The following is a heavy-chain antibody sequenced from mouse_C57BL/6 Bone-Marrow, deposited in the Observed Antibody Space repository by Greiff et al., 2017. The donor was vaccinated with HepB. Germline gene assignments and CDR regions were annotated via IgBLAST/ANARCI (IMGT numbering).Heavy chain of an antibody. D-gene: IGHD2-4*01. Sequence: QVQLQQPGAELVKPGASVKLSCKASGYTFTSYWMPWVKQRPGQGLEWIGEIDPSDSYTNYNQKFKGKATLTVDTSSSTAYMQLSSLTSEDSAVYYCARGLRLYFDVWGTGTTVTVSS. CDR2: IDPSDSYT. J-gene: IGHJ1*03. V-gene: IGHV1-50*01. CDR1: GYTFTSYW. CDR3: ARGLRLYFDV.